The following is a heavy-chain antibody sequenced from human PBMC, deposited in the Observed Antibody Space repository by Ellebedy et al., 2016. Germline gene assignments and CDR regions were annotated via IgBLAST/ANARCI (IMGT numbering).Heavy chain of an antibody. Sequence: GESLKISXAASGFTFSSYAMSWVRQAPGKGLEWVSAISGSGGSTYYADSVKGRFTISRDNSKNTLYLQMNSLRAEDTAVYYCAKDGWELPTRGSGMDVWGQGTTVTVSS. J-gene: IGHJ6*02. CDR1: GFTFSSYA. V-gene: IGHV3-23*01. CDR3: AKDGWELPTRGSGMDV. CDR2: ISGSGGST. D-gene: IGHD1-26*01.